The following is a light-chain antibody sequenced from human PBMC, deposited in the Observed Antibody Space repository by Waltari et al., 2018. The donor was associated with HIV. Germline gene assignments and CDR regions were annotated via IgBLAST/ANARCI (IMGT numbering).Light chain of an antibody. CDR3: PSHAGSKDV. V-gene: IGLV2-8*01. J-gene: IGLJ2*01. CDR2: DFS. Sequence: QSALTQPPSASGSPGQSVTISCTGTSSAIGAYKYVSWFQQHPGKAPKLMIFDFSRPPSWLPARFAAANPVNPASLTVAGLQAEENAAYYCPSHAGSKDVFRGGTKLTVL. CDR1: SSAIGAYKY.